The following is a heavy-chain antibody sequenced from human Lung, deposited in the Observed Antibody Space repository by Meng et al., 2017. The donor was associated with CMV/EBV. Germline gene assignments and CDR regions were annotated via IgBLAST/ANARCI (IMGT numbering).Heavy chain of an antibody. V-gene: IGHV3-7*01. Sequence: GESXKISCAASGFTFSSYWMTWVRQAPGKGLEWVANINRDGSAEYYADSVKGRFTISRDNANNSLYLQLHSLRAEDTAVYYCARLHVTWIQLWLNRDFWAQGMXVTVSS. CDR1: GFTFSSYW. CDR2: INRDGSAE. CDR3: ARLHVTWIQLWLNRDF. J-gene: IGHJ4*02. D-gene: IGHD5-18*01.